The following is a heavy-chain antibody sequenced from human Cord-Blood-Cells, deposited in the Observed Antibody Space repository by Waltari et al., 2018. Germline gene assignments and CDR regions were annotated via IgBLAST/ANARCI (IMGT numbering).Heavy chain of an antibody. CDR1: GYTLTELS. V-gene: IGHV1-24*01. J-gene: IGHJ3*02. CDR3: ATDLYSGSYYAFDI. CDR2: VDPEEGET. Sequence: QVQLVQSGAEVKKPGASVKVSCKVSGYTLTELSMHWVRQAPGKVLEWMGGVDPEEGETSYAQKFQGRVTMTEDTSTDTAYMELSSLRSEDTAVYYCATDLYSGSYYAFDIWGQGTMVTVSS. D-gene: IGHD1-26*01.